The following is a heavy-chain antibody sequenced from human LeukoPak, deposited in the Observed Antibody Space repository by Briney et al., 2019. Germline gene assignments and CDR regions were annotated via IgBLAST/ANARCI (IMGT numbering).Heavy chain of an antibody. CDR3: ARARNNYDSSGFSALDN. J-gene: IGHJ4*02. V-gene: IGHV3-33*01. CDR1: KLRLHRYR. CDR2: LWYDGTYK. D-gene: IGHD3-22*01. Sequence: GGSLTLYWAAAKLRLHRYRMQWVRRAKRHGLQGVACLWYDGTYKYYADSVQGRFTICRDNSNSTLYLQMNRLRGEDKAVYHCARARNNYDSSGFSALDNWGQGTPVTVSS.